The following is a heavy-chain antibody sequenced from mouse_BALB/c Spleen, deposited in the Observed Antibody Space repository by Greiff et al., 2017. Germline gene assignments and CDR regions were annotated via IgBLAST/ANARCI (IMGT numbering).Heavy chain of an antibody. V-gene: IGHV7-3*02. CDR2: IRNKANGYTT. Sequence: EVQLVESGGGLVQPGGSLRLSCATSGFTFTDYYMSWVRQPPGKALGWLGFIRNKANGYTTEYSASVKGRFTISRDNSQSILYLQMNTLRAEDSATYYCARENYDYDYAMDYWGQGTSVTVSS. CDR1: GFTFTDYY. D-gene: IGHD2-4*01. J-gene: IGHJ4*01. CDR3: ARENYDYDYAMDY.